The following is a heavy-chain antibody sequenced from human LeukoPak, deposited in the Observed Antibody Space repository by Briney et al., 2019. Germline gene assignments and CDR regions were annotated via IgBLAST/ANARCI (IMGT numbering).Heavy chain of an antibody. V-gene: IGHV3-23*01. CDR1: GFTFNTFA. CDR3: AREGYYGSGSPPSLYFDY. J-gene: IGHJ4*02. D-gene: IGHD3-10*01. CDR2: INNAGSRT. Sequence: GGSLRLSCAASGFTFNTFAMTWVRQAPGKGLEWVSAINNAGSRTYYADSVKGRFTISRDNSRSTLYLQMNSLRPEDTAIYYCAREGYYGSGSPPSLYFDYWGQGTLVTVSS.